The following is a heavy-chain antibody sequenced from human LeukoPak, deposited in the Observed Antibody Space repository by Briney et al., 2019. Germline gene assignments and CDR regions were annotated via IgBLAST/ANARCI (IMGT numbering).Heavy chain of an antibody. CDR2: ITPIFGTA. Sequence: SVKVSCKASGGTFRSYAISWVRQAPGQGLEWMGGITPIFGTANYAQKFQGRVTITADESTSTAYMELSSLRSEDTAVYYCARGPRYYYDSSPYWYFDLWGRGTLVTVSS. CDR1: GGTFRSYA. D-gene: IGHD3-22*01. V-gene: IGHV1-69*13. CDR3: ARGPRYYYDSSPYWYFDL. J-gene: IGHJ2*01.